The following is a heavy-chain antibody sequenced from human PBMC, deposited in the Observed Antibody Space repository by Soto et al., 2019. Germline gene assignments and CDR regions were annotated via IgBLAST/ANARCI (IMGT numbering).Heavy chain of an antibody. CDR2: IYHSGST. V-gene: IGHV4-38-2*01. CDR1: GYSISSGYY. Sequence: SETLSLTCAVSGYSISSGYYWGWIRQPPGKGLEWIGSIYHSGSTYYNPSLKSRVTISVDTSKNQFSLKLSSVTAADTAVDYCARVHRIVVVISSGSWFDPWGQGTLVTVSS. CDR3: ARVHRIVVVISSGSWFDP. D-gene: IGHD3-22*01. J-gene: IGHJ5*02.